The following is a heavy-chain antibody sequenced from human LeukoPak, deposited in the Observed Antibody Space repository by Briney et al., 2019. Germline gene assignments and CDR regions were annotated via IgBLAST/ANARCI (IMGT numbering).Heavy chain of an antibody. CDR3: AGGGDFWSGTQVFDY. J-gene: IGHJ4*02. Sequence: SETLSLTCTVSGGSISSGSYYWSWIRQPAGKGLEWIGRIYTSGSTNYNPSLKSRVTISVDTSKNQFSLKLSSVTAADTAVYYCAGGGDFWSGTQVFDYWGQGTLVTVSS. D-gene: IGHD3-3*01. CDR2: IYTSGST. CDR1: GGSISSGSYY. V-gene: IGHV4-61*02.